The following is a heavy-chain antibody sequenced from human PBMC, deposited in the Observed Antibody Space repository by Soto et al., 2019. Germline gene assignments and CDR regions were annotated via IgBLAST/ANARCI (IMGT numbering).Heavy chain of an antibody. D-gene: IGHD1-26*01. Sequence: QVQLQESGPGLVKPSQTLSLTCSVSGGSISSGGYYWSWIRQYPGRGLEWIGYIYYSGSTYYNPSLKGRLTMSLDASKNQFSLKLRSVTAADTAVYYCARKRGLGLFDYWGQGTLVTVSS. J-gene: IGHJ4*02. V-gene: IGHV4-31*03. CDR3: ARKRGLGLFDY. CDR1: GGSISSGGYY. CDR2: IYYSGST.